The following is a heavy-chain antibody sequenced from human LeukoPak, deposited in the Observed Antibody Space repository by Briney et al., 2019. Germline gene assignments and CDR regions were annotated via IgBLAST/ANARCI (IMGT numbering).Heavy chain of an antibody. V-gene: IGHV1-69*13. CDR3: ARDYRHNRGYYYGTDV. CDR2: IIPIFGTA. Sequence: SVKVSCKASGGTFSSYAISWVRQAPGQGLEWMGGIIPIFGTANYAQKFQGRVTITADESTSTAYMELSSLRSEDTAVYYCARDYRHNRGYYYGTDVWGQGTTVTVSS. D-gene: IGHD3-16*02. J-gene: IGHJ6*02. CDR1: GGTFSSYA.